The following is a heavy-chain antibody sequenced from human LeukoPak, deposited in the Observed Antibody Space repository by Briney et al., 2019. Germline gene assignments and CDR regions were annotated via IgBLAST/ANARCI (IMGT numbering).Heavy chain of an antibody. J-gene: IGHJ4*02. V-gene: IGHV3-30-3*01. CDR3: GRDNDLGGSFVYYFDY. Sequence: GGSLRLSCAASGFTFSSYAMHWVRQAPGKGLEWVAVISYDGSNKYYADSVKGRFTISRDDSKNTLYLQMNSLRAEDTAVYYCGRDNDLGGSFVYYFDYGGQGTLVPVPS. D-gene: IGHD3-16*01. CDR1: GFTFSSYA. CDR2: ISYDGSNK.